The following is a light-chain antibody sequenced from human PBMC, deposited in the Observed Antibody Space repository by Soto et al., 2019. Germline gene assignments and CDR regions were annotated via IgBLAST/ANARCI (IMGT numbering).Light chain of an antibody. Sequence: DIQMTQSPSTLSASVGDRVTITCRASQSISSWLAWYQQKPGKAPKLLIYDASSLESGVPSRFRGSGSGTEFTLTISSLQPDDFATYYCQQYKSYSLTFGQGTKVDIK. J-gene: IGKJ1*01. CDR3: QQYKSYSLT. CDR2: DAS. CDR1: QSISSW. V-gene: IGKV1-5*01.